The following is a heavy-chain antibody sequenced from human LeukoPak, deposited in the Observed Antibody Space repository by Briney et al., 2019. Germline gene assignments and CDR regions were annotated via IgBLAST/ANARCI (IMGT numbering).Heavy chain of an antibody. CDR3: ARVLYNGGYIQY. J-gene: IGHJ1*01. CDR1: GGSISSYY. D-gene: IGHD2-2*02. V-gene: IGHV4-59*01. CDR2: IYHIGST. Sequence: SETLSLTCTVSGGSISSYYWTWIRQPPGKGLEWIGYIYHIGSTNYSPSLKSRVTISLDTSKNQFSLRLRSVTAADTAVYYCARVLYNGGYIQYWGQGTLVTVSS.